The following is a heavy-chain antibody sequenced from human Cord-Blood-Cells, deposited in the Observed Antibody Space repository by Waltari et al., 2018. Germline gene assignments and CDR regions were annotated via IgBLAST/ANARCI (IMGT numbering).Heavy chain of an antibody. CDR3: ASGYDYYYYGMDV. V-gene: IGHV3-30-3*01. Sequence: QVQLVESGGGVVHPGRSLRLSCAASGFTFSSYAMHWVRQAPGKGLEWVAVISYDGSNKYYADSVKGRFNIARDNSKNTLYLQMNRLRAEDTAVYYCASGYDYYYYGMDVWGQGTTVTVSS. CDR2: ISYDGSNK. D-gene: IGHD5-12*01. CDR1: GFTFSSYA. J-gene: IGHJ6*02.